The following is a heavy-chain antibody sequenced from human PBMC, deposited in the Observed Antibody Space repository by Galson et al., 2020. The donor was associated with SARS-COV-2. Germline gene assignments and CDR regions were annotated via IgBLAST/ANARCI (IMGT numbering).Heavy chain of an antibody. J-gene: IGHJ5*02. D-gene: IGHD2-2*01. Sequence: TGGSLSLSCAASGFTFSSYDMNWVRQAPGKGLEWVSYISSSGSTTFYADSVKGRFTISRDNAKNSLYLQMNSLRADDTAVYSCARDPTSSTGGGSWGQGTLVTVSS. CDR2: ISSSGSTT. V-gene: IGHV3-48*03. CDR1: GFTFSSYD. CDR3: ARDPTSSTGGGS.